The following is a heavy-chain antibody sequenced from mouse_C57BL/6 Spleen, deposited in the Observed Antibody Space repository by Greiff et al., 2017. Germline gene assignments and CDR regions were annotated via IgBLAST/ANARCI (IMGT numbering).Heavy chain of an antibody. Sequence: EVQLQESGGGLVKPGGSLKLSCAASGFTFSSYTMSWVRQTPGKRLEWVATISGGGGTTNSPDSVKGRFTISRDNAKNTLYLQMSSLRSEDTALYYCARRQNWDYFDYWGQGTTLTVSA. CDR3: ARRQNWDYFDY. D-gene: IGHD4-1*01. CDR2: ISGGGGTT. CDR1: GFTFSSYT. V-gene: IGHV5-9*01. J-gene: IGHJ2*01.